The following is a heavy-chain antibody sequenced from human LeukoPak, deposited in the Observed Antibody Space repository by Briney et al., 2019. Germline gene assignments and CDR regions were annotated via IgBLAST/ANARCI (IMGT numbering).Heavy chain of an antibody. D-gene: IGHD3-3*01. CDR2: IYYSGST. V-gene: IGHV4-59*01. CDR3: ARDGYYDFWSGYYSGGGYYMDV. Sequence: PSETLSLTCTVSGGSISSYYWSWIRQPPGKGLEWIGYIYYSGSTNYNPSLKSRVTTSVDTSKNQFSLKLSSVTAADTAVYYCARDGYYDFWSGYYSGGGYYMDVWGKGTTVTVSS. J-gene: IGHJ6*03. CDR1: GGSISSYY.